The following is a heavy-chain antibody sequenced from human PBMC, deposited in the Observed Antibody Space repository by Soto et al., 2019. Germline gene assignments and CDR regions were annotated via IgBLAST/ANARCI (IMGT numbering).Heavy chain of an antibody. D-gene: IGHD6-19*01. CDR1: GYTFTSYG. V-gene: IGHV1-18*04. J-gene: IGHJ3*02. Sequence: ASVKVSCTASGYTFTSYGISWVRQAPGQGLEWMGWISAYNGNTNYAQKLQGRVTMTTDTSTSTAYMELRSLRSDDTAVYYCARDSATGIAVASDAFEIWGQGTMGNGSS. CDR3: ARDSATGIAVASDAFEI. CDR2: ISAYNGNT.